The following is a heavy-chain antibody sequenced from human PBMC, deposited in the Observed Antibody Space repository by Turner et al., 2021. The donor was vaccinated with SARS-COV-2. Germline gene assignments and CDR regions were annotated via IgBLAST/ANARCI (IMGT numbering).Heavy chain of an antibody. D-gene: IGHD2-15*01. CDR1: GFTVSSNY. J-gene: IGHJ4*02. CDR2: IYSGGST. Sequence: EVQLGESGGSLIQPGGSLRPSCSASGFTVSSNYMSWVRQAPGKGLEWVSVIYSGGSTFYADSVKGRFTISRDNSKNTLYLQMNSLRAEDTAVYYCARDLGGLRFDYWGQGTLVTVSS. V-gene: IGHV3-53*01. CDR3: ARDLGGLRFDY.